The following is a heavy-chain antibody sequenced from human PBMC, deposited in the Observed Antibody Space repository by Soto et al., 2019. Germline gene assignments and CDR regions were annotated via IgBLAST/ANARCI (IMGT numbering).Heavy chain of an antibody. CDR1: GDSYSISTYS. V-gene: IGHV4-30-2*01. CDR2: IDQSGVT. Sequence: SETLSLTCNMSGDSYSISTYSWSWIRQPPGKALQWIGFIDQSGVTSYNPSLASRVSISLDRSNNQCSLKLKSVTAADTAVYFCAGMPYTSGLRFDPWGPGTLVTVSS. D-gene: IGHD6-19*01. CDR3: AGMPYTSGLRFDP. J-gene: IGHJ5*02.